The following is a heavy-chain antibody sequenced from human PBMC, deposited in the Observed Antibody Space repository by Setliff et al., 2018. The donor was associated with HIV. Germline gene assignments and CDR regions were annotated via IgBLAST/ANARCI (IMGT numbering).Heavy chain of an antibody. D-gene: IGHD3-3*01. CDR3: VRGVQSPPHYSYYYMDV. CDR1: GYTFTSYY. J-gene: IGHJ6*03. CDR2: IHPSGGST. Sequence: ASVKVSCKASGYTFTSYYIHWVRQAPGQGLEWMGVIHPSGGSTSYAQRFQGKVTITADKSTSTAYMELTSLRFDDTAMYYCVRGVQSPPHYSYYYMDVWGGGTMVTVSS. V-gene: IGHV1-46*01.